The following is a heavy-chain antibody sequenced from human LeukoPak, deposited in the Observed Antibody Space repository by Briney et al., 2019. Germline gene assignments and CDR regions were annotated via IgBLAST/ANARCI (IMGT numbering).Heavy chain of an antibody. CDR3: ATGIIATTRVDY. D-gene: IGHD5-12*01. Sequence: ASVKISCKVSGYTFTDHYLHWVQQAPGKGLEWVGLVDPEDGKTTYAEKFQGRVTITADTSTATAYMELSSLRSEYTAVYYCATGIIATTRVDYWGQGTLVTVSS. J-gene: IGHJ4*02. CDR1: GYTFTDHY. V-gene: IGHV1-69-2*01. CDR2: VDPEDGKT.